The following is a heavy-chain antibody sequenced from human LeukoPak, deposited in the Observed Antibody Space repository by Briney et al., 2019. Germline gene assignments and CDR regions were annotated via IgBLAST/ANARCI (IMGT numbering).Heavy chain of an antibody. Sequence: PGGSLRLSCAASGFTFSSYWMSWVRQAPGKGLQWVANIKEDGGESYYVDSVKGRFTISRDNAENSLYLQMNSLRAEDTAVYYCARPTPSQKGSWYRGQDSLDAFDIWGQGTMVTVSS. J-gene: IGHJ3*02. CDR3: ARPTPSQKGSWYRGQDSLDAFDI. D-gene: IGHD6-13*01. CDR2: IKEDGGES. V-gene: IGHV3-7*03. CDR1: GFTFSSYW.